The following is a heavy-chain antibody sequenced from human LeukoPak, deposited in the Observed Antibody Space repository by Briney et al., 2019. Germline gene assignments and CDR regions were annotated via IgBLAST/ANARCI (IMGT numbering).Heavy chain of an antibody. V-gene: IGHV3-15*07. Sequence: GGSLRLSCATSGFTFSNAWMNWVRQAPGKGLEWVGRIRSNSDGGTIDYAAPVKGRFTLSRDDSKTTLYLQVNSLQTEDTAVYYCATDFYDSTWGQGTLVTVSS. CDR2: IRSNSDGGTI. J-gene: IGHJ5*02. CDR1: GFTFSNAW. CDR3: ATDFYDST. D-gene: IGHD3-22*01.